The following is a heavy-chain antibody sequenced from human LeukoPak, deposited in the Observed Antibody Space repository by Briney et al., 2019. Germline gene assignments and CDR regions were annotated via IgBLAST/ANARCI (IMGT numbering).Heavy chain of an antibody. CDR3: AGGPRDYYFWSGYYGYYYYYMDV. D-gene: IGHD3-3*01. CDR2: ISSSSSTI. V-gene: IGHV3-48*03. CDR1: GFTSISYE. J-gene: IGHJ6*03. Sequence: GSIRFPCAASGFTSISYELNWVRQAPPVGLQWFSYISSSSSTIYYADSVKSRFTISIDNAKNSLYLQTTSLRAEHTAVYYCAGGPRDYYFWSGYYGYYYYYMDVWGKGTTVTVSS.